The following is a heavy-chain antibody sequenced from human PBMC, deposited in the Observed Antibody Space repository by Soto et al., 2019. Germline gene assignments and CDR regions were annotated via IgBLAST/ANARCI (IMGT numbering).Heavy chain of an antibody. J-gene: IGHJ6*02. Sequence: GGSLRLSCTASGFTFGDYAMSWFRQAPGKGLEWVGFIRSKAYGGTTEYAASVKGRFTISRDGSKSIAYLQMNSLKTEDTAVYYCTRDRQMVRGVTTYYYYGMDVWGQGTTVTVSS. V-gene: IGHV3-49*01. CDR2: IRSKAYGGTT. D-gene: IGHD3-10*01. CDR3: TRDRQMVRGVTTYYYYGMDV. CDR1: GFTFGDYA.